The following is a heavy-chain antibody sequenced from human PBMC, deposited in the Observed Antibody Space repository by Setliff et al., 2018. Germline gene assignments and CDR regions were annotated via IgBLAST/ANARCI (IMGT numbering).Heavy chain of an antibody. V-gene: IGHV4-59*11. CDR3: ARGPVTSGWYRFDY. CDR2: IFDSGNT. J-gene: IGHJ4*02. D-gene: IGHD6-13*01. Sequence: TSETLSLTCTVSGGSISSHYWSWIRQPPGKGLEWIGNIFDSGNTNYNSSLKSRVTISVDTSKNQFSLKLSSVTAADSAVYYCARGPVTSGWYRFDYWGQGTLVTVSS. CDR1: GGSISSHY.